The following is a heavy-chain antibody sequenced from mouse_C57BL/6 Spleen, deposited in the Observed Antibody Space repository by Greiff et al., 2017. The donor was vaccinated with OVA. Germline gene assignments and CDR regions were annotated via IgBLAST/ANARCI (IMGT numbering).Heavy chain of an antibody. D-gene: IGHD1-1*01. CDR3: ARAYGSSLYYAMDY. CDR1: GSPFPSSW. Sequence: QVQLQQPGAELVKPGASVKLSCKASGSPFPSSWMHWVKQRPGRGLGWIGRIDPNSGGTKYNEKFKSKATLTVDKPSSTAYMQLSSLTSEDSAVYYCARAYGSSLYYAMDYWGQGTSVTVSS. CDR2: IDPNSGGT. V-gene: IGHV1-72*01. J-gene: IGHJ4*01.